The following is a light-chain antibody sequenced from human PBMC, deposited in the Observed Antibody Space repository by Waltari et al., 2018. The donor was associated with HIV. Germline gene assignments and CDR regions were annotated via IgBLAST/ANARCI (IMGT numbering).Light chain of an antibody. V-gene: IGLV1-44*01. CDR1: SSNIGSNT. CDR3: AAWDDSLNGLWV. J-gene: IGLJ3*02. CDR2: NSN. Sequence: QSVLTQPPSASGTPGPRVTISCSGGSSNIGSNTVSWYQQLPGTAPKLLIFNSNQRPSGVPDRFSGSKSGTSASLAISGLQSEDEADYYCAAWDDSLNGLWVFGAGTKVTVL.